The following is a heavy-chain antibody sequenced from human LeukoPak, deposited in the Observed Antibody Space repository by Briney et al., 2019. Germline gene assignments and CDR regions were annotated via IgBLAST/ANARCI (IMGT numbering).Heavy chain of an antibody. D-gene: IGHD3-3*01. CDR2: SNPSGGST. CDR1: GYTFTTYS. J-gene: IGHJ3*02. V-gene: IGHV1-46*01. CDR3: AADKKPTSFAAGAFDI. Sequence: ASVKVSCKASGYTFTTYSIHWVRQAPGQGLEWMGISNPSGGSTDYAQKFQGRVTITRNTSISTAYMELSSLRSEDTAVYYCAADKKPTSFAAGAFDIWGQGTMVTVSS.